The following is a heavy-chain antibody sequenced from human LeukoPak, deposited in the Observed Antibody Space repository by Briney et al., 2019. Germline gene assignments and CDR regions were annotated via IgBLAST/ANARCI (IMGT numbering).Heavy chain of an antibody. CDR1: GFTFSSYS. CDR2: ISSSSSTI. Sequence: GGSLRLSCAASGFTFSSYSMNWVRQAPGKGLEWVSYISSSSSTIYYADSVKGRFTTSRDNAKNSLYLQMNSLRDEDTAVYYCAREASINYYDSSGYFLPAPYYFDYWGQGTLVTVSS. J-gene: IGHJ4*02. V-gene: IGHV3-48*02. D-gene: IGHD3-22*01. CDR3: AREASINYYDSSGYFLPAPYYFDY.